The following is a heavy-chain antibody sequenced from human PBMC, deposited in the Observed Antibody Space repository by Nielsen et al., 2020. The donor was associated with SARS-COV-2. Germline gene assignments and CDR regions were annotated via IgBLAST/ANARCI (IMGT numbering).Heavy chain of an antibody. D-gene: IGHD1-26*01. CDR3: VKGGREIPYYFDY. Sequence: GESLKISCSASEFTFSSCAMHWVRQAPGRGLEYVSATSTDGGTTYYADSVKGRFTISRDNSRNTLYLQMSSLRAEDTAVYYCVKGGREIPYYFDYWGQGTLVTVSS. J-gene: IGHJ4*02. CDR2: TSTDGGTT. CDR1: EFTFSSCA. V-gene: IGHV3-64D*06.